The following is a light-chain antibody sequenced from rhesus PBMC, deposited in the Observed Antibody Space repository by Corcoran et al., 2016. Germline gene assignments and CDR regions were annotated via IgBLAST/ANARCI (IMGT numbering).Light chain of an antibody. CDR2: GAA. CDR1: QSVSSS. J-gene: IGKJ4*01. Sequence: EIVMTQSPATLSLSPGERATLSCRASQSVSSSLPWYQQKPGPAPQLLIYGAASRATGIPDGFSGRGAGTEFTLTSSSLEPEDGGVYYCQQDYSWPLTFGGGTKVELK. V-gene: IGKV3-42*01. CDR3: QQDYSWPLT.